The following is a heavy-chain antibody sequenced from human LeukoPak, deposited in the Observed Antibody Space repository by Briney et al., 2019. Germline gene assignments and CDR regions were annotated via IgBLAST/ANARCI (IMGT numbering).Heavy chain of an antibody. V-gene: IGHV4-4*02. Sequence: SETLSLTCTVSGDSINSLDLWSWVRPPPGRGLEWIGEMYLSGTTHSNPSVKSRVTISIDKSKNQFFLNLSSVTAADTAVYYCAGLVGRYSSGLYYYYFDYWGQGTLVTVSS. D-gene: IGHD3-22*01. CDR2: MYLSGTT. CDR1: GDSINSLDL. J-gene: IGHJ4*02. CDR3: AGLVGRYSSGLYYYYFDY.